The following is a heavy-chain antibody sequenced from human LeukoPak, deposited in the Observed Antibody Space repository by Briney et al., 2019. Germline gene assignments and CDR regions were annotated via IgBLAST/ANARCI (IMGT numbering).Heavy chain of an antibody. Sequence: GGSLRLSCAASGFTFSGYGMSWVRQAPGKGLEWVSAISGSGGSTYYADSVKGRFTISRDNSKNTLYLQMNSLRAEDTAVYYCAKSSLWFGELLWPSDYWGQGTLVTVSS. CDR3: AKSSLWFGELLWPSDY. CDR1: GFTFSGYG. V-gene: IGHV3-23*01. J-gene: IGHJ4*02. CDR2: ISGSGGST. D-gene: IGHD3-10*01.